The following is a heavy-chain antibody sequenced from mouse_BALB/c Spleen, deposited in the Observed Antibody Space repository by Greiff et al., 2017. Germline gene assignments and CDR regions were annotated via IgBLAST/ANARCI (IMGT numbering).Heavy chain of an antibody. V-gene: IGHV1S16*01. CDR3: TMMAYGNYFAY. CDR1: GYTFTSYW. J-gene: IGHJ3*01. D-gene: IGHD2-1*01. Sequence: VQLQQSGAELARPGASVKLSCKASGYTFTSYWMHWVKLRPGQGFEWIGEINPSNGGTNYNEKFKRKATLTVDKSSSTAYMQLSSLTSEDSAVYYCTMMAYGNYFAYWGQGTLVTVSA. CDR2: INPSNGGT.